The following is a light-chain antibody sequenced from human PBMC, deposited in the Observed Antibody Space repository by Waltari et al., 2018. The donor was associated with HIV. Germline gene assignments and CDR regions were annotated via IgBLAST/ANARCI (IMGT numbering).Light chain of an antibody. CDR3: ATWDDTLNGVI. J-gene: IGLJ2*01. CDR2: STN. V-gene: IGLV1-44*01. CDR1: SSNIGRNS. Sequence: QSVLTQPPSASGTPGQRVTISCSGGSSNIGRNSVHWYKQLPGTAPRLLLYSTNQRPSRVPDRFSGSKSGTSASLAISGLQSEDEADYYCATWDDTLNGVIFGGGTKLTVL.